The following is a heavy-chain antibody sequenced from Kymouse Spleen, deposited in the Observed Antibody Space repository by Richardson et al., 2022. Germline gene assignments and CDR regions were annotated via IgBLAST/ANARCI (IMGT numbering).Heavy chain of an antibody. Sequence: QVQLQQWGAGLLKPSETLSLTCAVYGGSFSGYYWSWIRQPPGKGLEWIGEINHSGSTNYNPSLKSRVTISVDTSKNQFSLKLSSVTAADTAVYYCAREGATVTTDYYYYGMDVWGQGTTVTVSS. J-gene: IGHJ6*02. CDR2: INHSGST. CDR3: AREGATVTTDYYYYGMDV. CDR1: GGSFSGYY. D-gene: IGHD4-11,IGHD4-11*01. V-gene: IGHV4-34*01.